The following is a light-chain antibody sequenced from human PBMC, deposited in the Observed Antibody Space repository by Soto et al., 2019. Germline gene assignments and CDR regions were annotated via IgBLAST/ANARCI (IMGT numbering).Light chain of an antibody. CDR3: QQYGSSGT. V-gene: IGKV3-20*01. CDR1: QSVSNNY. J-gene: IGKJ1*01. Sequence: EIVLTQSPGPLSLSSGERATLSCRASQSVSNNYLAWYQQKPGQAPRLLIYGASNRATGIPDRFSGSGSGTDFTLTISRLEPEDFAVYYCQQYGSSGTFGQGTKVDIK. CDR2: GAS.